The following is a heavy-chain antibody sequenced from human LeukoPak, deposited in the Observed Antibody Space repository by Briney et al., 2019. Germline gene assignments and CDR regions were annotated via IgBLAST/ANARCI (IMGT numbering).Heavy chain of an antibody. CDR1: GFTFSSCA. V-gene: IGHV3-23*01. CDR3: AKVSNSGSYLDEYYFDY. CDR2: ISGSGDSA. J-gene: IGHJ4*02. D-gene: IGHD1-26*01. Sequence: GGSLRLSCAVSGFTFSSCALSWVRQAPGKGLEWVSSISGSGDSAYYADSVKGRFTIFRDNFKNTLYLQMNSLRAEDTAVYYCAKVSNSGSYLDEYYFDYWDQGTLVTVSS.